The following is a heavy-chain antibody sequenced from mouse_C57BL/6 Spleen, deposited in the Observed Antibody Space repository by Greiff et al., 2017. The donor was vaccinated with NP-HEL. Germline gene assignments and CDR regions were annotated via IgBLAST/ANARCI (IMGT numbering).Heavy chain of an antibody. CDR3: ASDPGRGCAY. CDR1: GFSLTSYG. V-gene: IGHV2-6*01. D-gene: IGHD1-1*01. J-gene: IGHJ3*01. Sequence: VQRVESGPGLVAPSQSLSITCTVSGFSLTSYGVDWVRQSPGKGLEWLGVIWGVGSTNYNSALNSRLSISKDNSKSQVFLKMNSLQTDDTAMYSCASDPGRGCAYWGQGTLVTVSA. CDR2: IWGVGST.